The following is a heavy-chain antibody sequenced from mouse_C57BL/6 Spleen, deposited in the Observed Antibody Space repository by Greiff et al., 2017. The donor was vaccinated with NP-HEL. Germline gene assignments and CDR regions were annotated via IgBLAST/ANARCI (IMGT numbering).Heavy chain of an antibody. CDR1: GYTFTDYY. CDR2: INPNNGGT. Sequence: VQLQQSGPELVKPGASVKISCKASGYTFTDYYMNWVKQSHGKSLEWIGDINPNNGGTSYNQKFKGKATLTVDKSSSTAYMEHRSLTSEDAAVYYCARTATDYYFDSWGQGTTLTVSS. V-gene: IGHV1-26*01. J-gene: IGHJ2*01. CDR3: ARTATDYYFDS. D-gene: IGHD1-2*01.